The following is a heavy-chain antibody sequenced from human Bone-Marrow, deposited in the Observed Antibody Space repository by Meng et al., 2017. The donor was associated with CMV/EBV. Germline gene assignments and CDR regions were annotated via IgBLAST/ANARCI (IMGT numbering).Heavy chain of an antibody. CDR3: ARGRWSTVTYEVYRYFDL. CDR2: IYNRGGT. Sequence: SETLSLTCIVSGASISDGGYYGSWIRQRPGEGLEWIGYIYNRGGTQYNPFLDSRLTISISDTSKNRFSLKLTSVTAADTAVYYCARGRWSTVTYEVYRYFDLWGRGTLVTVSS. V-gene: IGHV4-31*03. J-gene: IGHJ2*01. CDR1: GASISDGGYY. D-gene: IGHD4-11*01.